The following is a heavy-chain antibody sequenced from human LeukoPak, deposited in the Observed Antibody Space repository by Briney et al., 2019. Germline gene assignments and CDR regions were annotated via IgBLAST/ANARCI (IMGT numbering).Heavy chain of an antibody. CDR3: ARHPTGTTDY. V-gene: IGHV3-21*01. J-gene: IGHJ4*02. CDR1: GFTFSGYS. Sequence: GGSLRLSCAASGFTFSGYSMNWVRQAPGKGLEWVSSISSSSSYIYYADSVKGRFTISRDNAKNSLYLQMNSLRAEDTAVYYCARHPTGTTDYWGQGTLVTVSS. CDR2: ISSSSSYI. D-gene: IGHD1-7*01.